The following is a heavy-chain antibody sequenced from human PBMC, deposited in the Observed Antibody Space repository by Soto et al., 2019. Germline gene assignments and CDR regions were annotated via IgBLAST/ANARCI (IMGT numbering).Heavy chain of an antibody. V-gene: IGHV1-58*01. CDR3: AAELVNWNFNYYYGMDV. J-gene: IGHJ6*02. Sequence: SVKVYCKASGFTFTSTAGQWVRQARGQRLEWIGWIVVGSGNTNYAQKFQERVTITRDMSTSTAYMELSSLRSEDTAVYFCAAELVNWNFNYYYGMDVWGQGTTVTVSS. CDR2: IVVGSGNT. D-gene: IGHD1-7*01. CDR1: GFTFTSTA.